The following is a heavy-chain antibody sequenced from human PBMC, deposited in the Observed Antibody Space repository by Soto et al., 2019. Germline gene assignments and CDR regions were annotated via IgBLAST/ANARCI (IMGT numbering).Heavy chain of an antibody. V-gene: IGHV1-46*01. CDR1: GYTFTSYY. Sequence: GASVKVSCKACGYTFTSYYMHWVRQAPRQGLEWMGIINPSGGSTSYAQKFQGRVTMTRDTSTSTVYMELSSLRSEDTAVYYRARDRTPWSKHPQLGIWGQGTMVTVSS. D-gene: IGHD2-2*01. CDR2: INPSGGST. J-gene: IGHJ3*02. CDR3: ARDRTPWSKHPQLGI.